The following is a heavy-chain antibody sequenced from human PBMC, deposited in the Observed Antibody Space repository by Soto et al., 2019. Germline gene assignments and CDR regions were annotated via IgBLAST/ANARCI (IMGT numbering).Heavy chain of an antibody. CDR1: GGSISSYY. Sequence: SETLSLTCTVSGGSISSYYWSWIRQPPGKGLEWIGYIYYSGSTNNKPSLKSRVTISVDTSKNQFSLKLSSVTAADTAVYYCSRSSDYYDSSGYSFDYWGQGTLVTVSS. V-gene: IGHV4-59*01. D-gene: IGHD3-22*01. CDR3: SRSSDYYDSSGYSFDY. CDR2: IYYSGST. J-gene: IGHJ4*02.